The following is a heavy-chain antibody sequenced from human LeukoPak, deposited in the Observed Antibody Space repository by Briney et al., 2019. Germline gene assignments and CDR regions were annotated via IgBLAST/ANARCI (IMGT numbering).Heavy chain of an antibody. J-gene: IGHJ6*03. CDR2: VYYSGST. CDR3: V. CDR1: GGSISSRSYS. V-gene: IGHV4-39*07. Sequence: SETLSLTCTVSGGSISSRSYSWGWIRQPPGKGLEWIGSVYYSGSTYYNPSLKSRVTISVDTSKNQFSLNRISVTAADTAYYMDVWGKRTTVTGSS.